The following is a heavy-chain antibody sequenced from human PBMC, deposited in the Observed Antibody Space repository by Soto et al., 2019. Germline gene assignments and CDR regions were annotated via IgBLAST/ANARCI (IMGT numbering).Heavy chain of an antibody. CDR3: ARELLHNADFLTGYYIVFPNYSGMYV. D-gene: IGHD3-9*01. V-gene: IGHV3-7*01. CDR1: GFTFSTYW. J-gene: IGHJ6*02. Sequence: EVQLVESGGGFVQPGGSLRLSCAASGFTFSTYWMTWVRQAPGKGLEWVANIKQDGSEKHYVDSVKGRFSISRDNVKNSLFLQINSLRADDAAVYYCARELLHNADFLTGYYIVFPNYSGMYVWGQGTTVTVAS. CDR2: IKQDGSEK.